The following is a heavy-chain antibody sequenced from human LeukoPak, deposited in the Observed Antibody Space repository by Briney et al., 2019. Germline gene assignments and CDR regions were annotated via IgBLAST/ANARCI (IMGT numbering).Heavy chain of an antibody. J-gene: IGHJ4*02. Sequence: GGSLRLSCAASGFTFSRYWMSWVRQAPGKGLEWVSAISGSGGSTYYADSVKGRFTISRDNSKNTLYLQMNSLRAEDTAVYYCAKRIAVAGPYFDYWGQGALVTVSS. V-gene: IGHV3-23*01. D-gene: IGHD6-19*01. CDR2: ISGSGGST. CDR1: GFTFSRYW. CDR3: AKRIAVAGPYFDY.